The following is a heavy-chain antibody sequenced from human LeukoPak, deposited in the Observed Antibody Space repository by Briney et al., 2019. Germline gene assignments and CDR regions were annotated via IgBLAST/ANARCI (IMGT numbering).Heavy chain of an antibody. CDR1: GFTFSSYE. CDR3: ARDKGAAAGPNFDY. Sequence: GGSLRLSCAASGFTFSSYEMNWVRQAPGKGRGWVSSISSSSSNIYYADSVKGRFTISRDNAKNSLYLQMNSLRAEDTAVYYCARDKGAAAGPNFDYWGQGTLVTVSS. D-gene: IGHD6-13*01. V-gene: IGHV3-21*01. J-gene: IGHJ4*02. CDR2: ISSSSSNI.